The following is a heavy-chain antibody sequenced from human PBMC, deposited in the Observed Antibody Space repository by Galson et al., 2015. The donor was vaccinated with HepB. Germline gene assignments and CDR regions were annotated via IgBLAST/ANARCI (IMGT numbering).Heavy chain of an antibody. CDR3: ARGHLHMRM. J-gene: IGHJ4*02. CDR1: GSTLSNSY. D-gene: IGHD2-2*01. CDR2: IFYNGST. V-gene: IGHV4-59*01. Sequence: SETLSLTCTVSGSTLSNSYWSWIRQPPGKGLEWIGYIFYNGSTNYNPSLKSRVTISVDTSKNQFSLNLSSVTAADTAVYYCARGHLHMRMWGQGTLVTVSS.